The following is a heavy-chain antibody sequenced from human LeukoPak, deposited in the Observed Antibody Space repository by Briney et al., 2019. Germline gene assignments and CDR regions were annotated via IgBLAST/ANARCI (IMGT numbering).Heavy chain of an antibody. J-gene: IGHJ4*02. D-gene: IGHD3-16*01. CDR1: GYTFTSYD. Sequence: ASVKLFCKASGYTFTSYDINCVRQATGQGLEWMVYMNPNSGNTVYAQKFEGRVTMTRNTSISRAYMELSSLRSEDTAVYYCARRGNLGGCFRFDNGGKETRVTVS. CDR3: ARRGNLGGCFRFDN. CDR2: MNPNSGNT. V-gene: IGHV1-8*01.